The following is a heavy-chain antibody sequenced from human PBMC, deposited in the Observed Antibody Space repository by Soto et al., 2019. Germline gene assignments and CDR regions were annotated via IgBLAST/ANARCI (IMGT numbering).Heavy chain of an antibody. D-gene: IGHD3-10*01. J-gene: IGHJ6*02. Sequence: QVQLQESGPGLVKPSETLSLTCTVSGGSITNYYCSWFRQPPGKGLEWIGYIQYNGYSAYNLSLKSRVTMSMAESKAQFSLMVESVTATDTGVYYCARHGFGPLHGLVDVWGQGTTVIVSS. CDR1: GGSITNYY. CDR2: IQYNGYS. CDR3: ARHGFGPLHGLVDV. V-gene: IGHV4-59*08.